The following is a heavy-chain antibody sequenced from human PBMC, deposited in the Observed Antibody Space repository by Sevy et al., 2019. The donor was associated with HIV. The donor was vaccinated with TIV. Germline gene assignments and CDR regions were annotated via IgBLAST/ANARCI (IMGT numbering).Heavy chain of an antibody. J-gene: IGHJ4*02. CDR1: GGSISSSSYY. CDR2: IYYSGST. V-gene: IGHV4-39*01. D-gene: IGHD4-17*01. Sequence: SETLSLTCTVSGGSISSSSYYWGWIRQPPGKGLERIGSIYYSGSTYYNPSLKSRVTISVDTSKNQFSLKLSSVTAADTAVYYCARMTTVTTEVKVWGQGTLVTVSS. CDR3: ARMTTVTTEVKV.